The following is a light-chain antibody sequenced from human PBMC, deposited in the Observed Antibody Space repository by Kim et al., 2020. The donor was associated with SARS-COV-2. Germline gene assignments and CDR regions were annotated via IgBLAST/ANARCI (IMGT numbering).Light chain of an antibody. CDR1: SGDVGGYNY. CDR3: SSYTSSSTLGV. V-gene: IGLV2-14*03. CDR2: DVS. Sequence: QSITISCTGTSGDVGGYNYVSWYQQHPDKAPKLMIYDVSNRPSGVSNRFSGSKSGNTASLTISGLQAEDEADYYCSSYTSSSTLGVFGGGTQLTVL. J-gene: IGLJ3*02.